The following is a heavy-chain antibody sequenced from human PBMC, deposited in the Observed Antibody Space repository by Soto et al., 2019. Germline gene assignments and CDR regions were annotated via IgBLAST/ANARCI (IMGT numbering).Heavy chain of an antibody. CDR3: ARVPYYDFWSGHGAFDI. J-gene: IGHJ3*02. V-gene: IGHV3-21*01. CDR1: GFTFSSYS. Sequence: AGGSLRLSCAASGFTFSSYSMNWVRHAPGKGLEWVSSITSSSSYIYYADSVKGRFTISRDNAKNSLYLQMNSLRAEDTAVYYCARVPYYDFWSGHGAFDIWGQGTMVTVSS. CDR2: ITSSSSYI. D-gene: IGHD3-3*01.